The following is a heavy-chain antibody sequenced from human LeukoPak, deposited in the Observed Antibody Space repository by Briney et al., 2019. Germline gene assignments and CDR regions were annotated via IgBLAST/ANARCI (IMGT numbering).Heavy chain of an antibody. CDR2: IISRVITI. V-gene: IGHV3-11*01. CDR1: GFTFSDYY. Sequence: GGSLRLSCAASGFTFSDYYMSWIRQAPGKGLEWGSYIISRVITIYYADSVKGRFTISRDNAKNSMYLQMNSLRAEDTAVYYCAKGATWLVQVSLPPIDYWGQGTMVTVSS. J-gene: IGHJ4*02. D-gene: IGHD6-19*01. CDR3: AKGATWLVQVSLPPIDY.